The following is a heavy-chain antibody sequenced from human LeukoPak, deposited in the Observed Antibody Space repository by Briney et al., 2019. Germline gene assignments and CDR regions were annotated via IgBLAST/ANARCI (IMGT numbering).Heavy chain of an antibody. CDR3: ARGPSGLSPFDY. V-gene: IGHV3-23*01. D-gene: IGHD2-15*01. CDR1: GFTFSSYA. CDR2: ISGSGGST. Sequence: GGSLRLSCAASGFTFSSYAMRWVRQAPGKGLEWVSAISGSGGSTYYADSVKGRFTISRDNSKNTLYLQMNSLRAEDTAVYYCARGPSGLSPFDYWGQGTLVTVSS. J-gene: IGHJ4*02.